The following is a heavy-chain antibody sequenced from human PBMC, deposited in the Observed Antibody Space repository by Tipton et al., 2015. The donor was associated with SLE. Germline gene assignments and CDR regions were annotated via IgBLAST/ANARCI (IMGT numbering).Heavy chain of an antibody. V-gene: IGHV4-34*01. J-gene: IGHJ6*03. CDR3: TRGISAYYYNTYMDV. Sequence: TLSLTCTVSDASMNYYYWTWIRQPPGKGLEWIGELNHGGSTNYNPSLKSRVTMSLDSSTKQFSLQVSSVTAADTAVYYCTRGISAYYYNTYMDVWGKGTTVTVSS. CDR2: LNHGGST. CDR1: DASMNYYY.